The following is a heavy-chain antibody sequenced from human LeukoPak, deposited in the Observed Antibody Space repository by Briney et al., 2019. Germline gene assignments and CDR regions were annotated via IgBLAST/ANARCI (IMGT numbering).Heavy chain of an antibody. CDR2: IIPIFGTA. Sequence: SVKVSCKASGGTFSSYAIRWVPQAPGQGLEWIGGIIPIFGTANYAQKFQGRVTITADESTSTAYMELSSLRSEDTAVYYCASPYGSESNAFDIWGQGTMVTVSS. J-gene: IGHJ3*02. D-gene: IGHD3-10*01. V-gene: IGHV1-69*01. CDR1: GGTFSSYA. CDR3: ASPYGSESNAFDI.